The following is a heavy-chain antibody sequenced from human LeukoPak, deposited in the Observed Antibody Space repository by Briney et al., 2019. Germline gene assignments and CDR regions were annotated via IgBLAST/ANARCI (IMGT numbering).Heavy chain of an antibody. CDR2: INHSGST. CDR1: GGSFSGYY. J-gene: IGHJ4*02. V-gene: IGHV4-34*01. D-gene: IGHD3-10*01. Sequence: PSETLSLTCAVYGGSFSGYYWSWIRQPPGKGLKWIGEINHSGSTNYNPSLKSRVTISLDTSQNQFSLKLTSVTPADTAVYYCAKTAKYYYGSETYYFFEYWGQGTLVTVSS. CDR3: AKTAKYYYGSETYYFFEY.